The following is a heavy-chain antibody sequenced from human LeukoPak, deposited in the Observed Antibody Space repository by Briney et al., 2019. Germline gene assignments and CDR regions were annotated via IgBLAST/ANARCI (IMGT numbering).Heavy chain of an antibody. J-gene: IGHJ4*02. V-gene: IGHV4-30-2*05. Sequence: PSETLSLTCAVSGGSISSGGYSWSWIRQPPGKGLEWIGYIYHSGSTYYNPSLKSRVTISVDTSKNQFSLKLSSVTAADTAVYYCARADYDSSGFTDYWGQGTLVTVSS. CDR2: IYHSGST. CDR3: ARADYDSSGFTDY. CDR1: GGSISSGGYS. D-gene: IGHD3-22*01.